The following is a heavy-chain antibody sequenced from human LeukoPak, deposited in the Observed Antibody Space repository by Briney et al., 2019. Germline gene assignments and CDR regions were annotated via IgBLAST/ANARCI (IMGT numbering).Heavy chain of an antibody. V-gene: IGHV4-34*01. J-gene: IGHJ6*04. Sequence: KPSETLSLTCAVYGGSFSGYYWSWIRQPPGKGLEWIGEINHSGSTNYNPFLKSRVTISVDTSKNQFSLKLSSVTAADTAVYYCARGLRIVVGYYYYGMDVWGKGTTVTVSS. D-gene: IGHD2-2*01. CDR1: GGSFSGYY. CDR2: INHSGST. CDR3: ARGLRIVVGYYYYGMDV.